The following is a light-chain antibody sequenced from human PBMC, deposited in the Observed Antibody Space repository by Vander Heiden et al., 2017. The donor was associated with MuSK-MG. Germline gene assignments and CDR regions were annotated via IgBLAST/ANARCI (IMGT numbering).Light chain of an antibody. CDR3: GTWDSSRRV. J-gene: IGLJ3*02. CDR1: GSNNGNKY. CDR2: DNN. Sequence: QSVLTQPPSVSSAPGQKVTISCSGSGSNNGNKYVSGYQQRPGKDHKLHIYDNNKRATGIPDRFSGSKSGTAANLGITGRQTGDEGDYYCGTWDSSRRVVGGGTKLTVL. V-gene: IGLV1-51*01.